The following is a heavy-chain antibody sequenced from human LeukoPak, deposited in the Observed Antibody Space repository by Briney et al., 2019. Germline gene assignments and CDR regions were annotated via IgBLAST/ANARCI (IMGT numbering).Heavy chain of an antibody. Sequence: PSETLSLTCAVYGGSFSGYYWSWIRQPPGKGLEWIGEINHSGSTNYNPSLKSRVTISVGTSKNQFSLKLSSVTAADTAVYYCARAILYDSSGYYYFYYYYGMDVWGQGTTVTVSS. D-gene: IGHD3-22*01. J-gene: IGHJ6*02. V-gene: IGHV4-34*01. CDR1: GGSFSGYY. CDR3: ARAILYDSSGYYYFYYYYGMDV. CDR2: INHSGST.